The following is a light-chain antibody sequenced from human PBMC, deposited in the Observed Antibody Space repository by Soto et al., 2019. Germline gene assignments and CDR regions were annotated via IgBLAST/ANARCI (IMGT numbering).Light chain of an antibody. CDR1: SSDFGSYNL. CDR2: EAT. Sequence: QSVLTQPASVSGSPGQSITISCTGSSSDFGSYNLVSWYQQHPGKVPKLIIYEATKRPSGISNRFSGSKSGYMASLTISGLQADDGADYYCFSYACSRTWVFGGGTKLTVL. J-gene: IGLJ3*02. CDR3: FSYACSRTWV. V-gene: IGLV2-23*01.